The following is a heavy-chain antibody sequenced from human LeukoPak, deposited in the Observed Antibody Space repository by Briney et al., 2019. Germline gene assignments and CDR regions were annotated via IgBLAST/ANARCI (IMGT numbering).Heavy chain of an antibody. Sequence: GGSLRLSCAASGFSFSDSYMTWIRQAPGKGLEWVSWISGSSSYTNYADSVEGRFTISRDNAKNSLYLQMNSLRDVDTAVYYCARVILKYYGSGPFDYWGQGTLVTVSS. D-gene: IGHD3-10*01. CDR3: ARVILKYYGSGPFDY. V-gene: IGHV3-11*05. J-gene: IGHJ4*02. CDR1: GFSFSDSY. CDR2: ISGSSSYT.